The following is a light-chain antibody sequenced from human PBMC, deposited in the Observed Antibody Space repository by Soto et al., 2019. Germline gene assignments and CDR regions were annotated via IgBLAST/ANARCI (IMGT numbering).Light chain of an antibody. Sequence: EIVMTQSPATLSVSPGERATLSCRASQSVSSNLAWYQQKPGQAPRLLIYGASTRATGIPARFSGSWSGTEFTLTISSLQSEDFSVYYCQQYNNWPGGTFGQGTKVEIK. CDR3: QQYNNWPGGT. CDR2: GAS. V-gene: IGKV3-15*01. CDR1: QSVSSN. J-gene: IGKJ1*01.